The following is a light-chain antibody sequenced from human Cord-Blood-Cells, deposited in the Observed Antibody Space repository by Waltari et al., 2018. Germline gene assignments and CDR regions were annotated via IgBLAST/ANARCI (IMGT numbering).Light chain of an antibody. V-gene: IGLV2-8*01. CDR3: SSYAGSNNV. Sequence: QSALTQPPSASGSPGQSVTISCTGTSSDVGGYNYVSWYQQHPGKAPKLMIYEVSKRPSRVPGRFSGSKSGNTASLTVSGLQAEDEADYYCSSYAGSNNVFGTGTKVTVL. CDR2: EVS. CDR1: SSDVGGYNY. J-gene: IGLJ1*01.